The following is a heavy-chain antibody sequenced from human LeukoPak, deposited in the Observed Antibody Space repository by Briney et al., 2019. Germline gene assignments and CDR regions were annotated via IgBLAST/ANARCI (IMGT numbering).Heavy chain of an antibody. CDR2: SSSSSTI. J-gene: IGHJ3*02. V-gene: IGHV3-48*01. Sequence: GGSLRLSCAASGFTFSSYSMNWVRQAPGKGLEWVSNSSSSSTIYYADSVKGRFTISRDNAKNSLYLQMNSLRAEDTAVYYCASGSDIWGQGTMVTVSS. CDR1: GFTFSSYS. CDR3: ASGSDI.